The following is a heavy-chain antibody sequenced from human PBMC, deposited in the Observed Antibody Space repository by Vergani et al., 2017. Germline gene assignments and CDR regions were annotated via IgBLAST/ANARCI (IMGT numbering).Heavy chain of an antibody. CDR1: GDAISRDTYY. CDR3: ARGQTGYCRDWSTYCFYMDV. J-gene: IGHJ6*03. D-gene: IGHD3/OR15-3a*01. V-gene: IGHV4-30-2*01. CDR2: VYYCWTT. Sequence: QLQLQESDSRLVNPSQTLSLTCTLSGDAISRDTYYWDWVGQPPGKPLEWIGAVYYCWTTDYKASLGGRGTMSIDKSKNHFSLTLTSVTAADSAFYFCARGQTGYCRDWSTYCFYMDVWGKGTTVTVSS.